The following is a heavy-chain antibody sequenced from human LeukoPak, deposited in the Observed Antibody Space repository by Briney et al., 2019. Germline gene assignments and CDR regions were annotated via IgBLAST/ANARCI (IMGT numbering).Heavy chain of an antibody. D-gene: IGHD2/OR15-2a*01. CDR2: IWYDGSSQ. CDR3: ARDPTQYTTAWYSDY. CDR1: GFSFSAYG. Sequence: GGSLRLSCTASGFSFSAYGMHWVRQAPGKGLEWVAVIWYDGSSQYYADPVKGRFTISRDNSKNTLFLQMNSLRAEDTAVYYCARDPTQYTTAWYSDYWGQGTLVTVSS. V-gene: IGHV3-33*01. J-gene: IGHJ4*02.